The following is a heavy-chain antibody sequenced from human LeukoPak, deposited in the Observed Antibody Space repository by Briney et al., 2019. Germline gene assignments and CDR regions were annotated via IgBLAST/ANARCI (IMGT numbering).Heavy chain of an antibody. D-gene: IGHD3-10*01. CDR2: ISTNGDST. J-gene: IGHJ3*02. V-gene: IGHV3-23*01. Sequence: PGGSLRLSCAASGFTFSSYGMSWVRQAPGKGLEWVSTISTNGDSTYYADSVKGRFTISRDNSRNTLSLQMNSLRVEDTAVYYCAVAGSGTFDIWGQGTVVIVSS. CDR3: AVAGSGTFDI. CDR1: GFTFSSYG.